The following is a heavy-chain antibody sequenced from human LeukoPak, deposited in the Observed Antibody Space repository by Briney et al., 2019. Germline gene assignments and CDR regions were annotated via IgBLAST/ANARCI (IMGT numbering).Heavy chain of an antibody. V-gene: IGHV4-39*07. CDR1: GGSISSPYF. D-gene: IGHD3-16*02. CDR2: IYYSGST. CDR3: ASTDPGAYRHWFDP. J-gene: IGHJ5*02. Sequence: PSETLSLTCTVSGGSISSPYFWAWIRQPPGKGLEWIGSIYYSGSTYYNPSLKSRVTISLDTSNNQFSLRLSSVTAADTAMYYCASTDPGAYRHWFDPWGQGTLVTVAS.